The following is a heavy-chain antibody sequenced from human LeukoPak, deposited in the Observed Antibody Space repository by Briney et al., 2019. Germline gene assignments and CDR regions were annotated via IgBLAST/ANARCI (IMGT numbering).Heavy chain of an antibody. CDR1: GFTFSSYG. CDR3: AKDSTYGSGSFHPFDP. CDR2: ISYDGSNK. Sequence: GRSLTLPCAASGFTFSSYGMHWVRQAPGKGLEWVAVISYDGSNKYYADSVKGRFTISRDNSKNTLYLQMNSLRAEDTAVYYCAKDSTYGSGSFHPFDPCGQGTLVTVSS. D-gene: IGHD3-10*01. V-gene: IGHV3-30*18. J-gene: IGHJ5*02.